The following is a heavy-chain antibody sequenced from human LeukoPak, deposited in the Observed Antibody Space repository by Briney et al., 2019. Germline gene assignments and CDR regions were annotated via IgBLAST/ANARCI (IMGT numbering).Heavy chain of an antibody. CDR3: AKSTSSAYGVDV. CDR1: GYSFAYYW. V-gene: IGHV5-51*01. J-gene: IGHJ6*01. CDR2: IYPGDSDT. Sequence: GESLKISSKGSGYSFAYYWSAWVRQMPGKGLEWMGIIYPGDSDTKYSPSFQGQVTISADKSISTAYLQLNSLKASDTAMYYCAKSTSSAYGVDVWGQGSTVTVSS.